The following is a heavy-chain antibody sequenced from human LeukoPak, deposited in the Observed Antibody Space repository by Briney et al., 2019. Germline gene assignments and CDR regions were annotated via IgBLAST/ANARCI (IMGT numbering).Heavy chain of an antibody. CDR1: GFTVSSNY. CDR2: IYSGGST. Sequence: GGSLRLSCAASGFTVSSNYRSWVRQAPGKGLEWVAVIYSGGSTYYEDSVKGRFTISRHNSKNTLYLQMNSLRAEDTAVYYCAGATTVEEGWYYWGQGALVTVSS. J-gene: IGHJ4*02. CDR3: AGATTVEEGWYY. V-gene: IGHV3-53*04. D-gene: IGHD4-23*01.